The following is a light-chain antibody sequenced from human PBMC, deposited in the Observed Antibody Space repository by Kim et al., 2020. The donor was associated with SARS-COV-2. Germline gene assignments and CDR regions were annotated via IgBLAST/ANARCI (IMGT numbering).Light chain of an antibody. Sequence: SVSPGERVTHSCRASQTVGSDFAWYQQKPGQAPRLLIYGASTRAAGIPARFSGSGSGTEFTLTISSLQSEDFAIYYCQQYTKWPQTFGQGTKLEI. CDR1: QTVGSD. CDR2: GAS. J-gene: IGKJ2*01. CDR3: QQYTKWPQT. V-gene: IGKV3-15*01.